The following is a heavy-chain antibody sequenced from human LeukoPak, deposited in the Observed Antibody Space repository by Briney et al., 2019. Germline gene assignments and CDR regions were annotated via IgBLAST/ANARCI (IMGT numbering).Heavy chain of an antibody. J-gene: IGHJ3*02. CDR2: ISSSSTYI. V-gene: IGHV3-21*01. CDR3: ARDFLNAIDT. Sequence: GGSLRLSCAASGFTFSSSTMTWVRQSPGKGLEWVSSISSSSTYIYYADSVKGRFIISRDNAKNPLYLQMNSLRAEDTAVFYCARDFLNAIDTWGQGTMVTVSS. D-gene: IGHD2/OR15-2a*01. CDR1: GFTFSSST.